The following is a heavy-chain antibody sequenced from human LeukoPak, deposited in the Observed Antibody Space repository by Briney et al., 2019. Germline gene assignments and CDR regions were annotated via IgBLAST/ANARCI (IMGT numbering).Heavy chain of an antibody. CDR3: AREMQQLHDY. CDR1: GGSFSGYY. V-gene: IGHV4-34*01. Sequence: SETLSLSCAVYGGSFSGYYWSWIRQPPGKGLEWIGEINHSGSTNYNPSLKSRVTISVDTSKNQFSLKLSSVTAVDTAVYYCAREMQQLHDYWGQGTLVTVSS. CDR2: INHSGST. D-gene: IGHD6-13*01. J-gene: IGHJ4*02.